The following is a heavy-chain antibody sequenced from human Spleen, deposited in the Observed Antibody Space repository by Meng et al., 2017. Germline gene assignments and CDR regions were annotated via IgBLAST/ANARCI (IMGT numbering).Heavy chain of an antibody. Sequence: QFELEGSGPGLLRASGTLSLTFVVPGGSISSIDWWSWVRQPPGKGLEWIGEIYHGGDTNYNPSLKSRVTIAIDRSKNQFSLKLSSVTAADTAVYYCASWIYSCGWQWGQGTLVTVSS. CDR2: IYHGGDT. CDR3: ASWIYSCGWQ. D-gene: IGHD6-19*01. CDR1: GGSISSIDW. V-gene: IGHV4/OR15-8*02. J-gene: IGHJ4*02.